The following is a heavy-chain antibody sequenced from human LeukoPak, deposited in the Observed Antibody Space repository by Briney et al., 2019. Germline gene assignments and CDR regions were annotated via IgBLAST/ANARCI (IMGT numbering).Heavy chain of an antibody. Sequence: GGSLRLSCAASGFAFNAMNWVRQAPGKGLEWVSALSGSDESTYYADSVKGRFTISRDKSTNTVYLQMNSLRAEDTAVYYCANGKHSGYWPPYYFDYWGQGTLVTVSS. D-gene: IGHD3-22*01. CDR2: LSGSDEST. CDR1: GFAFNA. V-gene: IGHV3-23*01. J-gene: IGHJ4*02. CDR3: ANGKHSGYWPPYYFDY.